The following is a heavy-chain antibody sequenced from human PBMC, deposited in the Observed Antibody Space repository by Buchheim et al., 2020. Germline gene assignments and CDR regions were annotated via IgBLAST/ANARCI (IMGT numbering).Heavy chain of an antibody. J-gene: IGHJ4*02. CDR2: IWFDGTNK. CDR3: VREVDCRGNTCSSFDY. V-gene: IGHV3-33*01. D-gene: IGHD2-15*01. Sequence: QVQLVESGGGVVQPGRSLRLSCAASGFTFSSYGMHWIRQAPGKGLEWVALIWFDGTNKFYTDSVKGRFTISRDNSKNTLYLQMNSLRAEDTAVYHCVREVDCRGNTCSSFDYWGQGTL. CDR1: GFTFSSYG.